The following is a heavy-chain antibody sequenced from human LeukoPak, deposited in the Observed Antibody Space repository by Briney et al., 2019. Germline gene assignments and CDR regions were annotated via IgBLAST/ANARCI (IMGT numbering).Heavy chain of an antibody. CDR2: TYYRSKWYF. CDR1: GDSVSRNTAG. D-gene: IGHD5-18*01. V-gene: IGHV6-1*01. Sequence: SQTLSLTCAISGDSVSRNTAGWNWIRQSPSRGLEWLGRTYYRSKWYFDFAPSVTNRITINPDTSKNQFSLQLNSVTPEDTAVYYCARERRAMAFDYWGQGTLVTVSS. CDR3: ARERRAMAFDY. J-gene: IGHJ4*02.